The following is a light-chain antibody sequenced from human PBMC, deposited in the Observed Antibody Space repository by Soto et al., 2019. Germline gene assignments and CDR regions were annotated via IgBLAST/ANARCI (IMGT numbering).Light chain of an antibody. CDR3: QQSYSTPHLT. V-gene: IGKV1-39*01. CDR2: AAS. CDR1: QSISNY. J-gene: IGKJ4*01. Sequence: DIQMTQSPSSLSASVGDRVTITCRASQSISNYLNWYQQKPGKAPSLLIYAASSLQSGVPSRFSGSGSGTDFTLTIRSLQPEDFATYYCQQSYSTPHLTFGGGTKVEIK.